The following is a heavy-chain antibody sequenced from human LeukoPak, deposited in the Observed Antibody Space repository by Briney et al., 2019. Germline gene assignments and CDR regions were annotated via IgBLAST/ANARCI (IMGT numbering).Heavy chain of an antibody. CDR2: ISSSSSYI. D-gene: IGHD3-10*01. Sequence: GGSLRLSCAASGFTFSSYSMNWVRQAPGKGLEWVSSISSSSSYIYYADSVKGRFTISRDNAKNSLYLQMNSLRAEDTAVYYCARDITGRNWFDPWGQGTLVTVSS. V-gene: IGHV3-21*01. J-gene: IGHJ5*02. CDR1: GFTFSSYS. CDR3: ARDITGRNWFDP.